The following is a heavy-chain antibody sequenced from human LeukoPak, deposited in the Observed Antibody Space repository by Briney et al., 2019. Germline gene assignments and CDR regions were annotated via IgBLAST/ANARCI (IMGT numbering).Heavy chain of an antibody. Sequence: GGSLRLSCAASGFTFTAYWMVWVRRAPGKGLEWVAHINQDGSERNYVDSVKGRFTVSRDNAKNSLFLQMNSLRVEDTAVYYCARDFESGHSQNYWGQGPLVTVSS. CDR2: INQDGSER. J-gene: IGHJ4*02. V-gene: IGHV3-7*01. D-gene: IGHD3-9*01. CDR1: GFTFTAYW. CDR3: ARDFESGHSQNY.